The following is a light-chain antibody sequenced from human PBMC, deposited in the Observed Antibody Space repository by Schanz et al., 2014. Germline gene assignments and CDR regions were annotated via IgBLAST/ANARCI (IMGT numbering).Light chain of an antibody. CDR2: LNSDGSH. CDR1: SGHSGYP. V-gene: IGLV4-69*01. CDR3: QTWGTGIWV. Sequence: QSVLTQSPSASASLGASVKLTCTLGSGHSGYPIAWHQQQPEKGPRYLMKLNSDGSHSKGDGIPDRFSGSSSGAERYLTISSLQSEDEADYYCQTWGTGIWVFGGGTKLTVL. J-gene: IGLJ3*02.